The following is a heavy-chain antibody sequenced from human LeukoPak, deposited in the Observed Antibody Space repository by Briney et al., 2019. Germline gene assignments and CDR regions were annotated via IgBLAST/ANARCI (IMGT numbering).Heavy chain of an antibody. J-gene: IGHJ4*02. CDR3: AKAYDFWSGYYVD. CDR2: ISYDGSNK. V-gene: IGHV3-30*18. D-gene: IGHD3-3*01. CDR1: GFTFSSYG. Sequence: GGSLRLSCAASGFTFSSYGMHWVRQAPGKGLEWVAVISYDGSNKYYADSAKGRFTISRDNSKNTLYLQMNSLRAEDTAVYYCAKAYDFWSGYYVDWGQGTLVTVSS.